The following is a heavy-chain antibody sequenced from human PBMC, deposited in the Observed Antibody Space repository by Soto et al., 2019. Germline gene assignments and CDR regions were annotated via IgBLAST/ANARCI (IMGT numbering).Heavy chain of an antibody. V-gene: IGHV3-21*05. CDR3: ARVYSSGWYFDY. Sequence: GGSLRLSWAASGFTFSNHGMHLVRQAPGKGLEWVAYITNDRGNKYYADSVKGRFAISRDNAEKSVYLQMNSLRDEDTAVYYCARVYSSGWYFDYWGQGTLVTVSS. J-gene: IGHJ4*02. CDR2: ITNDRGNK. CDR1: GFTFSNHG. D-gene: IGHD6-19*01.